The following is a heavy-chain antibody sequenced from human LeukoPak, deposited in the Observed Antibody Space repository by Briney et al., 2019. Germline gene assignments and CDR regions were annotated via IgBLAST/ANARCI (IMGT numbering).Heavy chain of an antibody. CDR1: GGTFSSYA. CDR3: ARAVTDSSGYYYWFDP. Sequence: GASVKVSCKASGGTFSSYAISWVRQAPGQGLEWMGGIIPIFGTANYAQKFQGRVTITADESTSTAYMELSSLRSEDTAVYYCARAVTDSSGYYYWFDPWGQGTLVTVSS. CDR2: IIPIFGTA. V-gene: IGHV1-69*13. J-gene: IGHJ5*02. D-gene: IGHD3-22*01.